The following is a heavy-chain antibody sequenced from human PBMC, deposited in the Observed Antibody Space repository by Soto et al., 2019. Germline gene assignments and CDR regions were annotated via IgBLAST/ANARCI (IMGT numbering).Heavy chain of an antibody. CDR2: ISAYNGNT. CDR3: ARRYIVVVPAARGGGMDV. J-gene: IGHJ6*02. V-gene: IGHV1-18*04. Sequence: GASVKVSCKASGYTFTSYGISWVRQAPGQGLEWMGWISAYNGNTNYAQKLQGRVTMTTDTSTSTASMELRRLRSDDTAVYYCARRYIVVVPAARGGGMDVWGQGTTVAVSS. CDR1: GYTFTSYG. D-gene: IGHD2-2*01.